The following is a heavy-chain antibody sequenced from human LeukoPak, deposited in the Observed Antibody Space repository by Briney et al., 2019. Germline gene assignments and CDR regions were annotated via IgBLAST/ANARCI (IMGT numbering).Heavy chain of an antibody. CDR1: GFTFSSYW. Sequence: GGSLRLSCAASGFTFSSYWMHWVRQAPGKGLVWVSRINSDGTSTSHADSVKGRFTISRDNAKNTLYLQMNSLRAEDTAVYYCARAGTKYGDYPLYYYGMDVWGHGTTVTVSS. J-gene: IGHJ6*02. CDR2: INSDGTST. D-gene: IGHD4-17*01. V-gene: IGHV3-74*01. CDR3: ARAGTKYGDYPLYYYGMDV.